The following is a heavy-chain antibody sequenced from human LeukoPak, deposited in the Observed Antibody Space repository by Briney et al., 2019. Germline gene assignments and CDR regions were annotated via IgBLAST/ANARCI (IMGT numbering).Heavy chain of an antibody. CDR1: GFTFTSYA. CDR3: ARDPPTTGYYYMDV. D-gene: IGHD1-1*01. V-gene: IGHV3-30*01. Sequence: PGGSLRLSCAASGFTFTSYAMHWVRQAPGKGLEWVSVISYDGSNKYYADSVKGRFTISRDNSKNTLFLQMNSLRAEDTAVYYCARDPPTTGYYYMDVWAKGPRSPSP. J-gene: IGHJ6*03. CDR2: ISYDGSNK.